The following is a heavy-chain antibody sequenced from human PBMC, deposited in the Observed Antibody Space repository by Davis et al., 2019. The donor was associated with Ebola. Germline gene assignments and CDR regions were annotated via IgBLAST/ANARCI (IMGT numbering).Heavy chain of an antibody. CDR1: GFTFSNYA. CDR2: IIGTAADT. D-gene: IGHD2-21*01. J-gene: IGHJ3*01. Sequence: GESLKISCAASGFTFSNYAVNWVRQAPGKGLECISTIIGTAADTYYADSVKGRFTISRDNSKNTVYLQMNSLRPEDTALYYCAKSVIYNGGRAYDLWGRGTMVTVSS. CDR3: AKSVIYNGGRAYDL. V-gene: IGHV3-23*01.